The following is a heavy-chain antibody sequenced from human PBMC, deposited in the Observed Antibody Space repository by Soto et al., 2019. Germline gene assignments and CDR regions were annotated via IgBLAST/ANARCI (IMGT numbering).Heavy chain of an antibody. J-gene: IGHJ6*02. CDR2: ISSSSSYI. CDR1: GVTLSSYS. CDR3: ARDLPAYYGMDV. Sequence: GGSLGLSCAAYGVTLSSYSMHWVRQAPGKGLEWVSSISSSSSYIYYADSVKGRFTISRDNAKNSLYLQMNSLRAEDTAVYYCARDLPAYYGMDVWGQGTSVTVSS. V-gene: IGHV3-21*01.